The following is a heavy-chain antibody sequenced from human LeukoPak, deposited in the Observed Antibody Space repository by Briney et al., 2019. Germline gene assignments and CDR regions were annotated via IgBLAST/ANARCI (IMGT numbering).Heavy chain of an antibody. CDR1: GFTFSSYA. CDR2: VSSNGAKT. J-gene: IGHJ4*02. V-gene: IGHV3-23*01. CDR3: ARAMLVGGDYSYYFDY. Sequence: PGGSLRLSCAASGFTFSSYAITWVRQAPGKGLEWVSAVSSNGAKTYYADSVKGRFTISRDNYKNTLYLQMNSLRAEDTAVYYCARAMLVGGDYSYYFDYWGQGTLVTVSS. D-gene: IGHD2-21*01.